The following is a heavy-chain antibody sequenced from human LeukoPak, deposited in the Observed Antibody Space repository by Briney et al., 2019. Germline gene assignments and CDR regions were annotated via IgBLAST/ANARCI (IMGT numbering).Heavy chain of an antibody. CDR3: AREGLLRNDAFDI. CDR2: INPNSGGT. V-gene: IGHV1-2*02. D-gene: IGHD2-15*01. CDR1: GYTFTGYY. J-gene: IGHJ3*02. Sequence: GASVKVSCKASGYTFTGYYMHWVRQAPGQGLEWMGWINPNSGGTNYAQKFQGRVTMTRDTSISTAYMELSRLTSDDTAVYYCAREGLLRNDAFDIWGQGTMVTVSS.